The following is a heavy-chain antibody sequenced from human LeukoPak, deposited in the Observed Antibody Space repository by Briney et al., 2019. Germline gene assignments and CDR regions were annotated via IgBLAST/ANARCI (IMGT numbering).Heavy chain of an antibody. CDR1: GFTFNNYW. V-gene: IGHV3-7*04. J-gene: IGHJ4*02. CDR2: IKQDGSEK. D-gene: IGHD3-10*01. Sequence: GGSLRLSCAASGFTFNNYWMSWVRQAPGKGLEWVANIKQDGSEKYYVDSVKGRFTISRDNAKNSLFLQMNSLRAEDTAVYYCARDFGYFWGQGTLVTVSS. CDR3: ARDFGYF.